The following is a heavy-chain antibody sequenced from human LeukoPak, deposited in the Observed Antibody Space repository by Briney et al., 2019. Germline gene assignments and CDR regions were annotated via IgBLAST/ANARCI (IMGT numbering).Heavy chain of an antibody. CDR3: ARDAPRLWFNYVRVQQNNWFDP. CDR2: INPNSGGT. D-gene: IGHD3-10*01. J-gene: IGHJ5*02. Sequence: ASVEVSCKASGYTFTGYYMHWVRQAPGQGLEWMGRINPNSGGTNYAQKFQGRVTMTRDTSISTAYMELSRLRSDDTAVYYCARDAPRLWFNYVRVQQNNWFDPWGQGTLVSLSS. V-gene: IGHV1-2*06. CDR1: GYTFTGYY.